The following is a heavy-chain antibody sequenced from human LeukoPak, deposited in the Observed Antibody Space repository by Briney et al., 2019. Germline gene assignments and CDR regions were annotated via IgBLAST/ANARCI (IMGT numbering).Heavy chain of an antibody. CDR2: IRYDGSNK. V-gene: IGHV3-30*02. J-gene: IGHJ5*02. D-gene: IGHD3-22*01. CDR1: GFTFSSYG. CDR3: AKDYYDSSGYEWFDP. Sequence: GGSLRLSCAASGFTFSSYGMHWVRQAPGKGLEWVAFIRYDGSNKYYADSVKGRFTISRDNSKNTLYLQMNSLRAEDTAVYYCAKDYYDSSGYEWFDPWGQGTLVTVSS.